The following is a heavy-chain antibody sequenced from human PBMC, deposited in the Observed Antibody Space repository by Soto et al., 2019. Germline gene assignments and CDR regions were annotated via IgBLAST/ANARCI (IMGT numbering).Heavy chain of an antibody. CDR3: ARGGGNPASTNDF. D-gene: IGHD3-16*01. CDR1: RGSFSYFH. CDR2: IHTSGST. Sequence: QVQLQQWGGGLLKPSETLSLTCGLHRGSFSYFHWSWIRQPPGKGLEWIGEIHTSGSTNYNPSVRSRVTMSIDTSAMQFSLTLNSVTAADTAVYYCARGGGNPASTNDFWGQGALVTVSS. J-gene: IGHJ4*02. V-gene: IGHV4-34*01.